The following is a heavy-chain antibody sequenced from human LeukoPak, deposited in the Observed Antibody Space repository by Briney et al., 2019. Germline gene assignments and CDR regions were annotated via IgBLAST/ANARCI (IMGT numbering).Heavy chain of an antibody. CDR3: ARASTVTTRRGFDP. J-gene: IGHJ5*02. CDR1: GYSISSGYY. D-gene: IGHD4-17*01. Sequence: SETLSLTCTVSGYSISSGYYWGWIRQPPGKGLEWIGSIYHSGSTYYNPSLKSRVTISVDTSKNQFSLKLSSVTAADTAVYYCARASTVTTRRGFDPWGQGTLVTVSS. V-gene: IGHV4-38-2*02. CDR2: IYHSGST.